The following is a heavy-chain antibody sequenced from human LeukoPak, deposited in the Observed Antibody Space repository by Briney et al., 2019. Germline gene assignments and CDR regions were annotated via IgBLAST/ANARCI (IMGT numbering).Heavy chain of an antibody. V-gene: IGHV3-23*01. J-gene: IGHJ4*02. CDR2: ITSSGGNT. CDR1: GFTFSSYT. Sequence: PGGSLRLSCAASGFTFSSYTMTWVRLAPGKGLEWVSAITSSGGNTYYADSVKGRFTISRDNSKNTLYLQMNSLRAEDTAVYYCAKREGGVKGYFDYWGQGTLVTVSS. CDR3: AKREGGVKGYFDY. D-gene: IGHD3-16*01.